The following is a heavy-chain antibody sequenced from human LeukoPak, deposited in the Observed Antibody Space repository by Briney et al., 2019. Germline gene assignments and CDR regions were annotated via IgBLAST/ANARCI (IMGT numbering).Heavy chain of an antibody. D-gene: IGHD1-1*01. CDR2: IYYSGST. V-gene: IGHV4-59*08. J-gene: IGHJ6*02. CDR1: GGSISSYY. CDR3: ASTKSERYYYGVDV. Sequence: SETLSLTCTVSGGSISSYYWSWIRQPPGKGLEWIGYIYYSGSTNYNPSLKSRVTISVDTSKNQFSLKLSSVTAADTAVYYCASTKSERYYYGVDVWGRGTTVTVSS.